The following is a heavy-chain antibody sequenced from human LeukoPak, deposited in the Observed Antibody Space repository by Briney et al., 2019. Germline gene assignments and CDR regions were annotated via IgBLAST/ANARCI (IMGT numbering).Heavy chain of an antibody. Sequence: PSETLSLTCTVSGGSISSGSYYWSWIRQPAGKGLEWIGRIYTSGSTNYNPSLKSRVTISVDTSKNQFSLKLSSVTAADTAVYYCARPLGGDYYGMDVWGQGTTVTVSS. V-gene: IGHV4-61*02. J-gene: IGHJ6*02. CDR2: IYTSGST. D-gene: IGHD3-10*01. CDR1: GGSISSGSYY. CDR3: ARPLGGDYYGMDV.